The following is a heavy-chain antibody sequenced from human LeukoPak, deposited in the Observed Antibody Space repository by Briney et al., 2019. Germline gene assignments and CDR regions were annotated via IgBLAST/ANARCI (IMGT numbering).Heavy chain of an antibody. CDR1: GFTFSSYS. V-gene: IGHV3-21*01. D-gene: IGHD3-22*01. CDR3: AKSATYYYDSQSAFDI. Sequence: GGSLRLSCAASGFTFSSYSMNWVRQAPGKGLEWVSSISSSSSYIYYADSVKGRFTISRDNSKNTLYLQMNSLRAEDTAVYYCAKSATYYYDSQSAFDIWGQGTMVTVSS. J-gene: IGHJ3*02. CDR2: ISSSSSYI.